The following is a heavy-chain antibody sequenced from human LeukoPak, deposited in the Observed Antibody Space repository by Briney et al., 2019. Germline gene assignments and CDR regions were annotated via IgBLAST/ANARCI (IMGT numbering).Heavy chain of an antibody. Sequence: GGFLRLSCAASGFTFSSYSMNWVRQAPGKGLEWVSSISSSSSYIYYADSVKGRFTISRDNAENSLYLQMNSLRAEDTAVYYCARGQLPVAALDYWGQGTLVTVSS. J-gene: IGHJ4*02. CDR2: ISSSSSYI. V-gene: IGHV3-21*01. CDR3: ARGQLPVAALDY. D-gene: IGHD6-19*01. CDR1: GFTFSSYS.